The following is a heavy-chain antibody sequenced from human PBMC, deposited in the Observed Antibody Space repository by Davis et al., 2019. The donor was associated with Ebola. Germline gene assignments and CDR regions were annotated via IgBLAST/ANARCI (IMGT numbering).Heavy chain of an antibody. D-gene: IGHD3-3*01. CDR2: ISAYNGNT. Sequence: ASVKVSCKASGGTFSSYAISWVRQAPGQGLEWMGWISAYNGNTNYAQKLQGRVTMTTDTSTSTAYMELRSLRSDDTAVYYCAREKLGGSADYWGQGTLVTVSS. CDR1: GGTFSSYA. J-gene: IGHJ4*02. CDR3: AREKLGGSADY. V-gene: IGHV1-18*01.